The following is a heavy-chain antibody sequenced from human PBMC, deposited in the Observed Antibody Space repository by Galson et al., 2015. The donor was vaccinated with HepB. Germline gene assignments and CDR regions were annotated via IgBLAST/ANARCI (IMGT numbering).Heavy chain of an antibody. Sequence: SLRLSCAASGFTFDDYAMHWVRQAPGKGLEWVSGISWNSGNIGYADSVKGRFTISRDNAKNSLYLQMNSLRAEDTALYYCAKDSYSSSWYDLRYWGQGTLVTVSS. V-gene: IGHV3-9*01. CDR1: GFTFDDYA. D-gene: IGHD6-13*01. CDR3: AKDSYSSSWYDLRY. CDR2: ISWNSGNI. J-gene: IGHJ4*02.